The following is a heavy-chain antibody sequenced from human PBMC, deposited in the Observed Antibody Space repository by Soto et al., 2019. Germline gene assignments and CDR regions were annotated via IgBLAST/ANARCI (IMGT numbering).Heavy chain of an antibody. Sequence: GGSLRLSCAASGFTFSSYWMHWVRQAPGKGLVWVSRINSDGSSTSYADSVKGRFTISRDNAKNTLYLQMNSLRAEDTAVYYCARPPPPPKWLRSKRVYYYYMDVWGKGTTVTVSS. V-gene: IGHV3-74*01. J-gene: IGHJ6*03. CDR3: ARPPPPPKWLRSKRVYYYYMDV. CDR1: GFTFSSYW. CDR2: INSDGSST. D-gene: IGHD5-12*01.